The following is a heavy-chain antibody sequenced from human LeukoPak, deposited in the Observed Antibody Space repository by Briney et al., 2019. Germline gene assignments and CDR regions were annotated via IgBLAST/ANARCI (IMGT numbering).Heavy chain of an antibody. CDR1: GGSFNSYY. V-gene: IGHV4-59*08. J-gene: IGHJ6*02. Sequence: SETLSLTCTVSGGSFNSYYWSWIRQPPGKGLEWIGYIHNSGRTNYSPSLESRVTISVDTSKNQFSLKLTSVTAADTAVYYCARLNPIIIVPGVNYYYHSMDVWARGTTVTVSS. D-gene: IGHD3-10*01. CDR2: IHNSGRT. CDR3: ARLNPIIIVPGVNYYYHSMDV.